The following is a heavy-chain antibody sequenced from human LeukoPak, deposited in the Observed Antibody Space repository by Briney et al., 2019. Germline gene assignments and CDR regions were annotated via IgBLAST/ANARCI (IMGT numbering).Heavy chain of an antibody. D-gene: IGHD3-22*01. CDR1: GFTFSSYW. J-gene: IGHJ4*02. Sequence: GGSLRLSCAASGFTFSSYWMHWVRQAPGKGLVWVSRINSDGSSISYADSVKGRFTISRDNAKNTLYLQMNSLRAEDTAVYYCARVGSSGYCLDYWGQGTLVTVSS. V-gene: IGHV3-74*01. CDR2: INSDGSSI. CDR3: ARVGSSGYCLDY.